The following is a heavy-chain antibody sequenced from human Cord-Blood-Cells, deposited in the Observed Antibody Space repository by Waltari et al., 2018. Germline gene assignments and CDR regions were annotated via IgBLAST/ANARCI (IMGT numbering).Heavy chain of an antibody. D-gene: IGHD3-3*01. CDR1: GFTFSSYW. CDR3: ARAFTIFGVVITFDY. Sequence: EVQLVESGGGLVQPGGSLRLSCAASGFTFSSYWMSWVRQAPGKGLEWVANIKQDGSEKYYVDSGKGRFTISRDNAKNSLYLQMNSLRAEDTAVYYCARAFTIFGVVITFDYWGQGTLVTVSS. J-gene: IGHJ4*02. V-gene: IGHV3-7*01. CDR2: IKQDGSEK.